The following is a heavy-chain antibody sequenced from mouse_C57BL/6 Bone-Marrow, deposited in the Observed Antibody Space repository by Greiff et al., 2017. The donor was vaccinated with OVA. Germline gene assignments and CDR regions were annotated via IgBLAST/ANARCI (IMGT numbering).Heavy chain of an antibody. J-gene: IGHJ2*01. V-gene: IGHV14-1*01. Sequence: VQLQQSGAELVRPGASVKLSCTASGFNIKDYYMHWVKQRPEQGLEWIGRIDPEDGDTDYAPKFQGKATMTADTSSNTAYRQLSSRTSEDTACYYCTTRATVVATDYWGQGTTLTVSS. CDR2: IDPEDGDT. D-gene: IGHD1-1*01. CDR1: GFNIKDYY. CDR3: TTRATVVATDY.